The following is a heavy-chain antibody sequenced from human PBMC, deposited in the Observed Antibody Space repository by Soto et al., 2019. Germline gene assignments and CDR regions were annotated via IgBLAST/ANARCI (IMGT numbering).Heavy chain of an antibody. D-gene: IGHD3-3*01. CDR1: GGSISSYY. CDR2: IYYSGST. CDR3: ARSIDFWSGYTEYYFDY. V-gene: IGHV4-59*01. Sequence: SETLSLTCTVSGGSISSYYWGWIRQPPGKGLEWIGYIYYSGSTNYNPSLKSRVTISVDTSKNQFSLKLSSVTAADTAVYYCARSIDFWSGYTEYYFDYWGQGTLVTVSS. J-gene: IGHJ4*02.